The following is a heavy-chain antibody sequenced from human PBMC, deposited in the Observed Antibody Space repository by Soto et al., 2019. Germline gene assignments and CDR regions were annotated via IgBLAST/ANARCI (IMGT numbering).Heavy chain of an antibody. Sequence: QVQLVQSGAEVKKPGSSVKVSCKASGGTFSSYAISWVRQAPGQGLEWMGGIIPIFGTANYAQKFQGRVTITGDESTSTAYMELSSLRSEDTAVYYCARGSRTIFGVVIPNYYYYGMDVWGQGTTVTVSS. D-gene: IGHD3-3*01. J-gene: IGHJ6*02. CDR3: ARGSRTIFGVVIPNYYYYGMDV. CDR1: GGTFSSYA. CDR2: IIPIFGTA. V-gene: IGHV1-69*01.